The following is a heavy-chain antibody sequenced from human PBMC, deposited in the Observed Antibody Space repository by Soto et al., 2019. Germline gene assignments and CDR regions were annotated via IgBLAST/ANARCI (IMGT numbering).Heavy chain of an antibody. CDR2: ISSSGYSA. CDR3: AKGSVVVAAKFDS. J-gene: IGHJ4*02. V-gene: IGHV3-23*01. Sequence: EVQLLESGGALVQPGVSLSLSCAASGFIYNNYAMGWVRQAPGKGLEWVSAISSSGYSAYYADSVKGRFTISRDNSRNTMFLQMNKLSAEDTAVYYCAKGSVVVAAKFDSWGQGTQVTVSS. D-gene: IGHD2-21*02. CDR1: GFIYNNYA.